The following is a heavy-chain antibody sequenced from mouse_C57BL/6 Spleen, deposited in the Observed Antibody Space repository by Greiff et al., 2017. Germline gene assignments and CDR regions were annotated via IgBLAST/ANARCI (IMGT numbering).Heavy chain of an antibody. V-gene: IGHV1-82*01. CDR1: GYAFSSSW. D-gene: IGHD2-1*01. Sequence: QVQLQQSGPELVKPGASVKISCKASGYAFSSSWMNWVKQRPGKGLEWIGRIYPGDGDTNYNGKFKGKATLTADKSSSTAYMQLSSLTSEDSAVYFCARGGNFYFDYWGQGTTLTDSS. CDR2: IYPGDGDT. CDR3: ARGGNFYFDY. J-gene: IGHJ2*01.